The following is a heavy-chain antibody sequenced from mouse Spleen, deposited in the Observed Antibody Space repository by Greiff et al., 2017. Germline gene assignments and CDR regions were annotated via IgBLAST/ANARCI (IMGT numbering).Heavy chain of an antibody. CDR2: IYPGDGDT. D-gene: IGHD1-1*01. V-gene: IGHV1-80*01. CDR1: GYAFSSYW. Sequence: LQQSGASVKISCKASGYAFSSYWMNWVKQRPGKGLEWIGQIYPGDGDTNYNGKFKGKATLTADKSSSTAYMQLSSLTSEDSAVYFCAREGTTVPYAMDYWGQGTSVTVSS. CDR3: AREGTTVPYAMDY. J-gene: IGHJ4*01.